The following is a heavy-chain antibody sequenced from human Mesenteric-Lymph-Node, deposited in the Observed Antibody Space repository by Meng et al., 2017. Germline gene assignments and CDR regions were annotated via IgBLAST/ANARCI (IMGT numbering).Heavy chain of an antibody. V-gene: IGHV1-69*04. J-gene: IGHJ4*02. CDR2: IIPILGIA. CDR1: GGTFSSYT. D-gene: IGHD3-22*01. CDR3: ATDQRFTYYYDSSGYYYGY. Sequence: SVKVSCKASGGTFSSYTISWVRQAPGQGLEWMGRIIPILGIANYAQKFQGRVTMTTDTSTSTAYMELRSLRSDDTAVYYCATDQRFTYYYDSSGYYYGYWGQGTLVTVSS.